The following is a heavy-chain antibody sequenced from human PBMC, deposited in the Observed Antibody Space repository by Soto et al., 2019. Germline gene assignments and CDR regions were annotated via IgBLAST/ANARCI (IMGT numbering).Heavy chain of an antibody. J-gene: IGHJ4*02. V-gene: IGHV1-69*13. CDR1: GGTFSGYA. CDR2: IIPIFGTA. CDR3: ARGRVAGTGGFDY. Sequence: ASVKVSCKASGGTFSGYAISWVRQAPGQGLEWMGGIIPIFGTANYAQKFQGRVTITADESTSTAYMELSSLRSEDTAVYYCARGRVAGTGGFDYWGQGTLVTVSS. D-gene: IGHD6-19*01.